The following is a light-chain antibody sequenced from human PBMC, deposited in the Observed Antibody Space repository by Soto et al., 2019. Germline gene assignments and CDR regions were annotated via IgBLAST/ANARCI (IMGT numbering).Light chain of an antibody. V-gene: IGKV1-5*03. Sequence: DIQMTQSPSTLSASVGDRVTITCRASQSISTWLAWYQQKPGTAPKLLIYRASNLESGVPSRFSGSGSGTEFTLTISSLQPDDFVSYYCQQYTTYSGTFGPGTKVDI. CDR1: QSISTW. CDR3: QQYTTYSGT. J-gene: IGKJ3*01. CDR2: RAS.